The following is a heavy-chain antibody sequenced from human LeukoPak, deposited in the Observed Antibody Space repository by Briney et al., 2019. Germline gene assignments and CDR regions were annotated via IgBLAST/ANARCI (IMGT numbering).Heavy chain of an antibody. CDR3: ARDRHYDFWSGYYTGTEFDAFDI. V-gene: IGHV4-39*07. Sequence: SETLSLTCTVSGGSISSSSYYWGWIRQPPGKGLEWIGSIYYSGSTYYNPSLKSRVTISVDTSKNQFSLKLSSVTAADTAVYYCARDRHYDFWSGYYTGTEFDAFDIWGQGTMVTVSS. CDR1: GGSISSSSYY. J-gene: IGHJ3*02. D-gene: IGHD3-3*01. CDR2: IYYSGST.